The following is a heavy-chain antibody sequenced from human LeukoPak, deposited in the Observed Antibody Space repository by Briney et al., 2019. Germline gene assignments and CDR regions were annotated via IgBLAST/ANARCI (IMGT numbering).Heavy chain of an antibody. CDR2: TRNKTKSYTT. D-gene: IGHD2-2*01. V-gene: IGHV3-72*01. CDR3: ARVVVLLGHYVLDV. CDR1: GFTFSDLY. Sequence: GGSLRLSCAASGFTFSDLYMDWVRQAPGKGLEWVGRTRNKTKSYTTEYAASAKDRFSISRDDSKNSLYLQMNSPKTEDTAVYYCARVVVLLGHYVLDVWGQGTTVTVSS. J-gene: IGHJ6*02.